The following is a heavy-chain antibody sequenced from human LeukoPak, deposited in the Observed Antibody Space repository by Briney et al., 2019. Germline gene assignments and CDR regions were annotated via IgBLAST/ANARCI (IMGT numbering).Heavy chain of an antibody. CDR3: ARGGDGYNWGYYYYYMDV. CDR2: ISAYNGNT. Sequence: ASVKVSCKASGYTLTSYGISWVRQAPGQGLEWMGWISAYNGNTNYAQKLQGRVTMTTDTSTSTAYMELRSLRSDDTAVYYCARGGDGYNWGYYYYYMDVWGKGTTVTVSS. D-gene: IGHD5-24*01. CDR1: GYTLTSYG. V-gene: IGHV1-18*01. J-gene: IGHJ6*03.